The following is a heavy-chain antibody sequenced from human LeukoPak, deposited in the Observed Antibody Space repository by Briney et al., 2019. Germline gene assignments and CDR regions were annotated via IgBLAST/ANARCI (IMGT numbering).Heavy chain of an antibody. V-gene: IGHV7-4-1*02. CDR1: GYTFTSYA. Sequence: GASVKVSCKASGYTFTSYAMNWVRQAPGQGLEWMGWINTNTGSPTYAQGFTGRFVFSLDTSVSTAYLQISSLKAEDTAVYYCARGGSSWYAIYYYYYYMDVWGKGTTVTVSS. CDR2: INTNTGSP. J-gene: IGHJ6*03. D-gene: IGHD6-13*01. CDR3: ARGGSSWYAIYYYYYYMDV.